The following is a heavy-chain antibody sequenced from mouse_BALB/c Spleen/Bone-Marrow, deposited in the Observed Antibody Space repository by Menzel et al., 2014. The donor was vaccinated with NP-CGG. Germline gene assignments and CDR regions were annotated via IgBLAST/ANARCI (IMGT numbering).Heavy chain of an antibody. V-gene: IGHV5-6-3*01. CDR2: INSNGGST. CDR1: GFTFSSYG. J-gene: IGHJ2*01. D-gene: IGHD2-1*01. Sequence: EVKLMESGGGLVQPGGSLKLSCAAPGFTFSSYGMSWVRQTPDKRLELVASINSNGGSTYYPDSVKGRFTISRDNAKNTLSLQMSSLKSEDTAMYYCARGNYGNYVDYFDYWGQGTTLTVSS. CDR3: ARGNYGNYVDYFDY.